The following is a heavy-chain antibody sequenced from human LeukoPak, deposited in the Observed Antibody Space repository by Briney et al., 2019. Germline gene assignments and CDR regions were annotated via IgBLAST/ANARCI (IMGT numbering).Heavy chain of an antibody. CDR1: GFTFSSYA. CDR2: ISGSGGST. J-gene: IGHJ6*04. Sequence: GGSLRLSCAASGFTFSSYAMSWVRQAPGKGLEWVSAISGSGGSTYYADSVKGRFTISRDNSKNTLYLQMNSLRAEDTAVYYCEKVDGSYIFAGYYSLGSYYYYYGMDVWGKGTTVTVSS. V-gene: IGHV3-23*01. D-gene: IGHD3-9*01. CDR3: EKVDGSYIFAGYYSLGSYYYYYGMDV.